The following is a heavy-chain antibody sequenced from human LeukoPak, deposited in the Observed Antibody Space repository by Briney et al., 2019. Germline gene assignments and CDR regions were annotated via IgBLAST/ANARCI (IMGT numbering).Heavy chain of an antibody. CDR1: GYTFTGYY. Sequence: SVKVSCKAAGYTFTGYYMFWVRQAPGQGLEWMGRIIPIFGAANYAQKFQGRVTITTDESTSTAYMELSSLRSEDTSVYYCARARYSGYVGNKYYFDYWGQGTLVTVSS. CDR2: IIPIFGAA. J-gene: IGHJ4*02. CDR3: ARARYSGYVGNKYYFDY. D-gene: IGHD5-12*01. V-gene: IGHV1-69*05.